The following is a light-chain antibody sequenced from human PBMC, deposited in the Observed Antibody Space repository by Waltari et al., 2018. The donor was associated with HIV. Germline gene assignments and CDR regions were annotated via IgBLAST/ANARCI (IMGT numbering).Light chain of an antibody. V-gene: IGLV6-57*01. CDR3: QSYAPVV. J-gene: IGLJ2*01. CDR2: EDN. CDR1: SGSIASNY. Sequence: NFMLTQPHSVSESPGKTVTISCTRSSGSIASNYVQCYQQRPGSSPTTVIYEDNQIPSGVPDRFSGSIDSSSNSASLTISGLKTEDEADYYCQSYAPVVFGGGTKLTVL.